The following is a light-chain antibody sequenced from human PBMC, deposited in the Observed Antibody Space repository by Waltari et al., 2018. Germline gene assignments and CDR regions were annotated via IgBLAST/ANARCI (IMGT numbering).Light chain of an antibody. CDR1: QPISCY. CDR3: QQHNSHPLT. CDR2: AAS. J-gene: IGKJ4*01. Sequence: DIQMTQSPSSLSASVGDSFTITCRASQPISCYLAWYQQKSGKVPKLLIYAASSLESWVPSRFSGRESGTEFTLSISSLQPEDFAPYCCQQHNSHPLTFGGGTKVEIK. V-gene: IGKV1-17*03.